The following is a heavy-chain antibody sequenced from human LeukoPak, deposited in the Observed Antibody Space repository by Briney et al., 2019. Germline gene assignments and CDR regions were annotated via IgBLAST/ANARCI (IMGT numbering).Heavy chain of an antibody. V-gene: IGHV1-18*01. CDR3: ARDSKVEPPLWNWFDP. CDR2: ISAYNDNT. J-gene: IGHJ5*02. D-gene: IGHD1-1*01. Sequence: ASVKVSCKASGGTFSSYAISWVRQAPGRGLEWMGWISAYNDNTNYAQKLQGRVTMTTDTSTSTAYMELRSLRSDDTAVYYCARDSKVEPPLWNWFDPWGQGTLVTVSS. CDR1: GGTFSSYA.